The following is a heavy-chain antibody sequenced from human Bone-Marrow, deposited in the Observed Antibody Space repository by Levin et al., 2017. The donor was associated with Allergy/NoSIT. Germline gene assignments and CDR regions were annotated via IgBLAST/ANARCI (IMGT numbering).Heavy chain of an antibody. Sequence: ASVKVSCKASGYTFTSYDINWVRQATGQGLEWMGWMNPNSGNTGYAQKFQGRVTMTRNTSISTAYMELSSLRSEDTAVYYCARGYRRCDILTGYYPSYYYDGMDGWGQGTTVTVSS. J-gene: IGHJ6*02. V-gene: IGHV1-8*01. CDR3: ARGYRRCDILTGYYPSYYYDGMDG. CDR2: MNPNSGNT. CDR1: GYTFTSYD. D-gene: IGHD3-9*01.